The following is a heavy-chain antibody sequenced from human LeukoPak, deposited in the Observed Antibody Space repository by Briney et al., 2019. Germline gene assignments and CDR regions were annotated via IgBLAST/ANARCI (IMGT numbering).Heavy chain of an antibody. J-gene: IGHJ4*02. CDR3: ARDLTRVGSWGSAMGY. Sequence: KPSETLSLTCTVSGGSISSGSYYWSWIRQPAGKGLEWIGRIYTSGSTNYNPFLKSRVTISVDTSKNQFSLKLSSVTAADTAVYYCARDLTRVGSWGSAMGYWGQGTLVTVSS. CDR1: GGSISSGSYY. D-gene: IGHD6-13*01. V-gene: IGHV4-61*02. CDR2: IYTSGST.